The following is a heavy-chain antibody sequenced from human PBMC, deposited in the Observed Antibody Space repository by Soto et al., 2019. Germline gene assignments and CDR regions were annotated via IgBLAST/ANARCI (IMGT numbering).Heavy chain of an antibody. CDR1: GGSISSSSYY. J-gene: IGHJ5*02. Sequence: PSETLSLTCTVSGGSISSSSYYWGWIRQPPGKGLEWIGTMYYSGSTYYNASLKSRVTISVDTPKNQFSLRLSSVTTADTAVYYCARHGRDNWFDPRGQGTPVTVSS. V-gene: IGHV4-39*01. CDR2: MYYSGST. CDR3: ARHGRDNWFDP. D-gene: IGHD1-26*01.